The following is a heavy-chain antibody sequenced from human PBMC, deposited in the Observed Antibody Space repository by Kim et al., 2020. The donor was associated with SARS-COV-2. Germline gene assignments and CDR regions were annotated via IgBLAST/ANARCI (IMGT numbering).Heavy chain of an antibody. V-gene: IGHV1-2*02. D-gene: IGHD3-10*01. CDR3: ARAHLPMVRGFKGYFDL. J-gene: IGHJ2*01. CDR2: INPNSGGT. Sequence: ASVKVSCKASGYTFTGYYMHWVRQAPGQGLEWMGWINPNSGGTNYAQKFQGRVTMTRDTSISTAYMELSRLRSDDTAVYYCARAHLPMVRGFKGYFDLWGRGTLVTVSS. CDR1: GYTFTGYY.